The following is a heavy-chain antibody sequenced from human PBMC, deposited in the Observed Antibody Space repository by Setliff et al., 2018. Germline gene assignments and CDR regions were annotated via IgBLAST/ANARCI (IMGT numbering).Heavy chain of an antibody. Sequence: SETLSLTCTVSGGSISSHYWSWIRQPPGKGLEWIGYIYYNGNTNYNPSLKSRVTISLDTSKNQFSLSLTSVTAEDTAVYYCARMSGFQYIDVWDKGTTVTVSS. D-gene: IGHD3-3*01. V-gene: IGHV4-59*08. CDR1: GGSISSHY. CDR3: ARMSGFQYIDV. CDR2: IYYNGNT. J-gene: IGHJ6*03.